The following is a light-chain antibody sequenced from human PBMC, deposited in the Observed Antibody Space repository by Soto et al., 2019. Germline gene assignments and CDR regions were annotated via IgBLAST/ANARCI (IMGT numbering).Light chain of an antibody. CDR2: FGY. V-gene: IGKV2-28*01. J-gene: IGKJ5*01. CDR3: MQALQSLT. CDR1: QSLLYNNTYKY. Sequence: MTQSPPTRPVTPGEQASVSCRSXQSLLYNNTYKYLDWYVQKPGQSPXXLIYFGYNRAPGVPDRFSGSGSGTDFTLKINRVEAEDVGTYYCMQALQSLTFGQGTRLEIK.